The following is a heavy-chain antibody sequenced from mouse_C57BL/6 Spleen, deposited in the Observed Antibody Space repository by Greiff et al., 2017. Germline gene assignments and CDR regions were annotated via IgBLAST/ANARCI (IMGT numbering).Heavy chain of an antibody. Sequence: QVQLQQPGAELVRPGSSVKLSCKASGFTFTSYWMHWVQQRPIQGLEWIGNIDPSDSETHYNQKFKDQATLTVDKSSSTASMQLSSLTSEDSAVYYCAGGFSNPAWFAYWGQGTLVTVSA. CDR1: GFTFTSYW. V-gene: IGHV1-52*01. D-gene: IGHD2-5*01. J-gene: IGHJ3*01. CDR2: IDPSDSET. CDR3: AGGFSNPAWFAY.